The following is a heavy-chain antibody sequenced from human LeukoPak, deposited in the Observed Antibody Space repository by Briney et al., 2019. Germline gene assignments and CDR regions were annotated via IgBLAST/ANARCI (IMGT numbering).Heavy chain of an antibody. D-gene: IGHD1-14*01. CDR3: TTAATYYYYYYMDV. Sequence: GGSLRLSCAASGFTFSSYEMNWVRQAPGKGLEWVSYISSSGSTIYYADSVKGRFTISRDNAKNSLYLQMNSLRAEDTAVYYCTTAATYYYYYYMDVWGKGTTVTISS. J-gene: IGHJ6*03. CDR2: ISSSGSTI. CDR1: GFTFSSYE. V-gene: IGHV3-48*03.